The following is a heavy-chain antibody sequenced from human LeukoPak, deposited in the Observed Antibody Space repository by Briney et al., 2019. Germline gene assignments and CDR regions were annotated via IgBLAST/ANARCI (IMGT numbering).Heavy chain of an antibody. D-gene: IGHD1-1*01. CDR3: AREGTNYYGMDV. CDR2: IWYDGSNK. Sequence: GRSLRLSCAASGFTFSSYGMHWVRQAPGKGLEWVAVIWYDGSNKYYADSVKGRFTISRDNSKNTLYLQMNSLRAEGTAVYYCAREGTNYYGMDVWGQGTTVTVSS. V-gene: IGHV3-33*01. J-gene: IGHJ6*02. CDR1: GFTFSSYG.